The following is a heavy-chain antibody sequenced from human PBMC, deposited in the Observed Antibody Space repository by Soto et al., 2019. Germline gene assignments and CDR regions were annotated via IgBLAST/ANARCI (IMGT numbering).Heavy chain of an antibody. CDR2: IYPGDSDT. CDR3: VILKGGVGHPVLAY. Sequence: GESLKISCKGSGYSFSSEWIGWVRQMPGKGLEWMGIIYPGDSDTKYSPSFEAQVTMSVDKSIDTAYLHWSSLEASDTAMYYCVILKGGVGHPVLAYWGPGTLVPGSS. V-gene: IGHV5-51*01. D-gene: IGHD1-26*01. J-gene: IGHJ1*01. CDR1: GYSFSSEW.